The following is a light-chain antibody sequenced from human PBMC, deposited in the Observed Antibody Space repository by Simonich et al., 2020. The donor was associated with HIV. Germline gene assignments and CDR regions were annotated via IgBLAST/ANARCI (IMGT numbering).Light chain of an antibody. V-gene: IGLV2-14*03. CDR3: SSYTNSSWV. J-gene: IGLJ3*02. CDR2: DVS. CDR1: SSDVGNFKD. Sequence: QSARTQPASVSGSPGQSITISSTGTSSDVGNFKDVSWYQNPPGKAPKLMIFDVSQRPSDVSTRFSASKSGATASLTISGLQAEDGADYYCSSYTNSSWVFGGGTKLTVL.